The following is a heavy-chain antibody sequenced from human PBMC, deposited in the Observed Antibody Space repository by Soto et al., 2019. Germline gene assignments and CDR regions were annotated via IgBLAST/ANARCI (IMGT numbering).Heavy chain of an antibody. J-gene: IGHJ4*02. CDR1: GFTFSNAW. CDR3: TTKTTITMIVVVITPHFFDY. D-gene: IGHD3-22*01. V-gene: IGHV3-15*07. Sequence: GGSLRLSCAASGFTFSNAWMNWVRQAPGKGLEWVGRIKSKTDGGTTDYAAPVKGRFTISRDDSKNTLYLQMNSLKTEDTAVYYCTTKTTITMIVVVITPHFFDYWGQGTLVTVSS. CDR2: IKSKTDGGTT.